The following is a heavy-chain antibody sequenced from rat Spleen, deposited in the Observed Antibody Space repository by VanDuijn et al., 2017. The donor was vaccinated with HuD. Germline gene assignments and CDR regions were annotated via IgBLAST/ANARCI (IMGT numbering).Heavy chain of an antibody. Sequence: VQLVESGGGLVQPGRSLKLSCAASGFTFSDYNMAWVRQAPKKGLEWVATISSEGRSSYYRDSVKGRFTISRDSAKRNLYLQMDRLRSEDTATYYCARQDNYVGFAYWGQVTLVTVSS. J-gene: IGHJ3*01. CDR1: GFTFSDYN. D-gene: IGHD1-10*01. CDR3: ARQDNYVGFAY. CDR2: ISSEGRSS. V-gene: IGHV5-7*01.